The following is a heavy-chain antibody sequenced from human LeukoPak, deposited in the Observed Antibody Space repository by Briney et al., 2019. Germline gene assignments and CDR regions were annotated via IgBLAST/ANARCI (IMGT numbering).Heavy chain of an antibody. CDR1: GFTFSDYY. Sequence: GGSLRLSCAASGFTFSDYYMSWIRQAPGKGLEWVSYISSSGSTIYYADSVKGRFTISRDDAKNSLYLQMNSLRAEDTAVYYCARDQVGSSWYYYYMDVWGKGTTVTVSS. CDR2: ISSSGSTI. V-gene: IGHV3-11*04. J-gene: IGHJ6*03. D-gene: IGHD6-13*01. CDR3: ARDQVGSSWYYYYMDV.